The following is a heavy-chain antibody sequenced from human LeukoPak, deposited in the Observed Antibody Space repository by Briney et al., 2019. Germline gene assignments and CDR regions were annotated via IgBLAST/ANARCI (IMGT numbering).Heavy chain of an antibody. CDR1: GFTFSSYA. CDR3: ARGYSRAAFDI. J-gene: IGHJ3*02. CDR2: ISSTGGTI. V-gene: IGHV3-48*01. Sequence: GGSLRLSCAASGFTFSSYAMNWVRQAPGKGLEWVSFISSTGGTIYYADSVKGRFTVSGDNGKNSLLLQMNSLRAEDTALYYCARGYSRAAFDIWGQGTVVAVSS. D-gene: IGHD2-15*01.